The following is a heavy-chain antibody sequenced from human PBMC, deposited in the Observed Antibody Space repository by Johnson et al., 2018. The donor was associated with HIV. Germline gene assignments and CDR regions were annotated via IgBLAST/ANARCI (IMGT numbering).Heavy chain of an antibody. D-gene: IGHD6-6*01. CDR2: ISYDGSDK. V-gene: IGHV3-30*03. J-gene: IGHJ3*02. CDR1: GFTFSSYG. Sequence: QEQLVVSGGGVVQPGRSLRLSCAASGFTFSSYGMNWVRQAPGKGLEWVAVISYDGSDKYYADSVEGRFTISRDNSKNTLYLQMNSLRAEDTAVYYCASGPTPGVAARGALGGAFDIWGQGTMVTVSS. CDR3: ASGPTPGVAARGALGGAFDI.